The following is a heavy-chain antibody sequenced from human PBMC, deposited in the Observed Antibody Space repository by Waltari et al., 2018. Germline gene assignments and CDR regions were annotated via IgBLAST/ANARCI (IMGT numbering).Heavy chain of an antibody. D-gene: IGHD6-13*01. V-gene: IGHV4-34*01. CDR1: GGSFSGYY. CDR2: INHSGST. Sequence: QVQLQQWGAGLLKPSETLSLTCAVYGGSFSGYYWSWIRQPPGKGLEWIGEINHSGSTNYNPSLKSRVTISVDTSKNQFSLKLSSVTAADTAVYYCARGASAAGAYYFDYWDQGTLVTVSS. J-gene: IGHJ4*02. CDR3: ARGASAAGAYYFDY.